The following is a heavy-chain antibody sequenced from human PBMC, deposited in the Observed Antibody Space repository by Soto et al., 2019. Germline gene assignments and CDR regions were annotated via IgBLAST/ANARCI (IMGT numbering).Heavy chain of an antibody. CDR2: IIPIPGTA. CDR1: GGTFGSYA. Sequence: QVQLVQSGAEVKKPGSSVKVSCKASGGTFGSYAISWVRQAPGQGLEWMGGIIPIPGTANYAQKFQRRLTIAADESTSRGYMELGRTRAEDTAVCDCARSQGSSTSLELDDYYWCGMVLWGQGTTVTVAS. J-gene: IGHJ6*02. CDR3: ARSQGSSTSLELDDYYWCGMVL. D-gene: IGHD2-2*01. V-gene: IGHV1-69*01.